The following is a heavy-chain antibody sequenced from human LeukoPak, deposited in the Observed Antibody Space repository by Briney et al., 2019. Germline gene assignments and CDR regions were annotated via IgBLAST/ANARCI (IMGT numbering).Heavy chain of an antibody. CDR3: ARGEGKEADAFDI. CDR2: IYYSGST. Sequence: TSETLSLTCTVSGGSISSYYWSWIRQPPGKGLEWIGYIYYSGSTNYNPSLKSRVTISVDTSKNQFSLKLSSVTAADTAVYYCARGEGKEADAFDIWGQGTMVTVSS. CDR1: GGSISSYY. V-gene: IGHV4-59*01. J-gene: IGHJ3*02.